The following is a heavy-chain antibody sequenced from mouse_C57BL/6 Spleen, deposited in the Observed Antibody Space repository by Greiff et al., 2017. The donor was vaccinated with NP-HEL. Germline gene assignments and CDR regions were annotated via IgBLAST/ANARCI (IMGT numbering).Heavy chain of an antibody. J-gene: IGHJ2*01. V-gene: IGHV1-82*01. CDR3: ARVATVVAPKGFDY. Sequence: QVQLQQSGPELVKPGASVKISCKASGYAFSSSWMNWVKQRPGKGLEWIGRIYPGDGDTNYNGKFTGKATLTADKSSSTAYMQLSSLTCEDSAVYFGARVATVVAPKGFDYWGQGTTLTVAS. CDR2: IYPGDGDT. D-gene: IGHD1-1*01. CDR1: GYAFSSSW.